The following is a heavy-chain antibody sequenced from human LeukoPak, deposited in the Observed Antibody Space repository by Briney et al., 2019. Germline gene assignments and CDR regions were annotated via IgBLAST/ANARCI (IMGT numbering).Heavy chain of an antibody. D-gene: IGHD2-15*01. CDR2: VIPILGTA. Sequence: SVKVSCKASGDTFTDYAISWVRQAPGQGLEWVGRVIPILGTANYAQKFQGRAMIIADKSTNTVYMDLSSLTSEDTAMYYCARDGWMDVWGQGTTVTVSS. V-gene: IGHV1-69*06. CDR1: GDTFTDYA. CDR3: ARDGWMDV. J-gene: IGHJ6*02.